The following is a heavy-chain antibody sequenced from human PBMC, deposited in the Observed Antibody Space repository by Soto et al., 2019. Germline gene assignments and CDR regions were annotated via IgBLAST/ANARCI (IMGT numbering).Heavy chain of an antibody. J-gene: IGHJ4*02. V-gene: IGHV1-69*13. CDR3: ARVAGRNDY. CDR1: GHTFTGYY. D-gene: IGHD6-19*01. CDR2: IIPIFGTA. Sequence: SVKVSCKASGHTFTGYYMHWLRQAPGQGLEWMGGIIPIFGTANYAQKFQGRVTITADEATSTAYMELSSLRSEDTAVYYCARVAGRNDYWGQGTLVSVSA.